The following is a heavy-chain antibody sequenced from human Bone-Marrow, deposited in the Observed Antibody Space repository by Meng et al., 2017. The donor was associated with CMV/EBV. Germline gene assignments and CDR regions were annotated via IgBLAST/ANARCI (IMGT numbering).Heavy chain of an antibody. CDR3: ATLENTGQEVHFDY. J-gene: IGHJ4*02. D-gene: IGHD5-24*01. CDR2: VSWNGSRT. V-gene: IGHV3-19*01. Sequence: GESLKISCAASGFTFSNSDMNWVRQAPGKGLEWVSGVSWNGSRTHYADSVKGRFTASRDNSKNTLYLQMSGLRVEDTAVYYCATLENTGQEVHFDYWGKGTLVTVSS. CDR1: GFTFSNSD.